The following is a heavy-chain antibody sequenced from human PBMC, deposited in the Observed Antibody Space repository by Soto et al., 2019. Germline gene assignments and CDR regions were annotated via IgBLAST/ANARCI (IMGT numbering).Heavy chain of an antibody. J-gene: IGHJ5*02. D-gene: IGHD6-13*01. Sequence: QVKLVQSGAEVKKPGPSVKVSCKASGGTFSSYAISWVRQAPGQGLEWMGGIIPIFGTANYAQKFQGRVTITADESTSTAYMELSSLRSEDTAVYYCATAKKYSSSWYGTENWFDPWGQGTLVTVSS. CDR2: IIPIFGTA. CDR1: GGTFSSYA. V-gene: IGHV1-69*12. CDR3: ATAKKYSSSWYGTENWFDP.